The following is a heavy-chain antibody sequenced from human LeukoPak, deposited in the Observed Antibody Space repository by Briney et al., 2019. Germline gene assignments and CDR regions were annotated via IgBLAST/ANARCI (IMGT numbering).Heavy chain of an antibody. CDR1: GGSVSSGSYY. J-gene: IGHJ6*02. Sequence: SETLSLTCTVSGGSVSSGSYYWSWIRQPPGKGLEWIGYIYYSGSTNYNPSLKSRVTISLDTSKNQFSLKLSSVTAADTAVYFCARDPKSAVGYYYYGMEVWGQGTTVTVSS. CDR2: IYYSGST. CDR3: ARDPKSAVGYYYYGMEV. D-gene: IGHD6-19*01. V-gene: IGHV4-61*01.